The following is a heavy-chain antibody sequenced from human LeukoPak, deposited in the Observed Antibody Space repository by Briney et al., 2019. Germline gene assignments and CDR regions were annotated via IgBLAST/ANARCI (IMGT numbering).Heavy chain of an antibody. J-gene: IGHJ4*02. CDR2: ISGSGGST. CDR1: GFTFSSYA. CDR3: AKDHFWGSSQSVDY. V-gene: IGHV3-23*01. Sequence: GGSLRLSCAASGFTFSSYAMSWVRQAPGKGLEWVSAISGSGGSTYYADSVKGRFTISRDNSKNTLYLQMNSLRAEDTAVYYCAKDHFWGSSQSVDYWGQGTLVTVSS. D-gene: IGHD6-13*01.